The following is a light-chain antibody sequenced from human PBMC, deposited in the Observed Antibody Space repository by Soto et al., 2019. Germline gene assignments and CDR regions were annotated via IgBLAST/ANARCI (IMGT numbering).Light chain of an antibody. CDR1: KSVSGGY. CDR3: QQYGSSLYT. CDR2: GAS. Sequence: EIVLTQSPGTLSLSPGERATLSCRASKSVSGGYLAWYQQKLGQAPRLLIYGASSRATGIPDRFSGSGSGTDFTLTISRLEPEDFAVYYCQQYGSSLYTFGQGTKLEIK. V-gene: IGKV3-20*01. J-gene: IGKJ2*01.